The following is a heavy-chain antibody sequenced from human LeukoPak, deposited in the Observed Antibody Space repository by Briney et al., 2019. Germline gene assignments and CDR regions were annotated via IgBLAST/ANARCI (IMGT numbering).Heavy chain of an antibody. CDR3: ARSAYNYRFALDV. CDR1: GGSISSYY. V-gene: IGHV4-59*08. J-gene: IGHJ6*02. D-gene: IGHD5-18*01. CDR2: IYYSGST. Sequence: SETLSLTCTVSGGSISSYYWSWIRQPPGKGLEWIGYIYYSGSTNYNPSLKSRVTISVDTSKNQFSLKLSSVTAADTAVYYCARSAYNYRFALDVWGPGTTVTVSS.